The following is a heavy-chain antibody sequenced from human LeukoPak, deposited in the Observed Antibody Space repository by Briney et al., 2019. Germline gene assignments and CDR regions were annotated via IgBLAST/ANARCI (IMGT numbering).Heavy chain of an antibody. CDR2: INPNSGGT. Sequence: GASVKVSCKASGYTFTGYYMHWVRQAPGQGLEWMGWINPNSGGTNYAQKFQGRVAVTRDTSISTAYMELSRLRSDDTAVYYCASDGAPAIAAAGESGFDPWGQGTLVTVSS. J-gene: IGHJ5*02. CDR1: GYTFTGYY. CDR3: ASDGAPAIAAAGESGFDP. V-gene: IGHV1-2*02. D-gene: IGHD6-13*01.